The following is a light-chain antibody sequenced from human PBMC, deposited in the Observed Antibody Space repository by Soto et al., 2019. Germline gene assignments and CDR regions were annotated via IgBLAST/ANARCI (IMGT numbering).Light chain of an antibody. J-gene: IGLJ1*01. CDR3: AAWDDSLNGYV. CDR2: SNN. V-gene: IGLV1-44*01. CDR1: SSNIGSNT. Sequence: QSVLTQPPSAPGTPGQRVTISCFGSSSNIGSNTVNWYQQLPGTAPKLLIYSNNQRPSGVPDRFSGSKSGTSASLAISGLQSEDEADYYCAAWDDSLNGYVFGTGTKVTVL.